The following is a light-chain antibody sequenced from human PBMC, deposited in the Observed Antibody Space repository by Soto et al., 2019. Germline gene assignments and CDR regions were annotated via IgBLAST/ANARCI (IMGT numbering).Light chain of an antibody. V-gene: IGLV1-44*01. CDR1: SSNIGSNP. J-gene: IGLJ1*01. Sequence: QAVVTQPPSASGTPGQRVSISCSGGSSNIGSNPVNWYQQLPGTAPKLLIYGNIVRPSGVPDRFSGSKSGTSASLAISGLQSEDEADYYCSSYAGSSNVFGTGTKVTVL. CDR2: GNI. CDR3: SSYAGSSNV.